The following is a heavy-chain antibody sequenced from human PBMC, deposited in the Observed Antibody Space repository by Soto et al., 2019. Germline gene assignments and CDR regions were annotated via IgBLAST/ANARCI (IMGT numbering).Heavy chain of an antibody. D-gene: IGHD3-22*01. J-gene: IGHJ4*02. CDR3: AKDSYYDSSGYPSY. V-gene: IGHV3-23*01. Sequence: PGGSLRLSCAASGFTFSSYAMSWVRQAPGKGLEWVSAISGSGGSTYYADSVKGRFTISRDNSKNTLYLQMNSLRAEDTAVYYCAKDSYYDSSGYPSYWGQGTLVTVSS. CDR1: GFTFSSYA. CDR2: ISGSGGST.